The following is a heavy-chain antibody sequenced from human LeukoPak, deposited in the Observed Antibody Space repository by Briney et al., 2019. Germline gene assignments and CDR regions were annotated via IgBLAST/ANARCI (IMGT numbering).Heavy chain of an antibody. J-gene: IGHJ4*02. D-gene: IGHD2-2*01. CDR2: IKQDGSEK. CDR3: ARDNCTGTSCHHFDY. V-gene: IGHV3-7*01. CDR1: AFTFTNYW. Sequence: AGSLRLSCAASAFTFTNYWMSWVRQAPGKGLEWVANIKQDGSEKYYVDSVKGRFTISRDNAKNSLYLQMNTLRAEDTAVYYCARDNCTGTSCHHFDYWGQGTLVTVSS.